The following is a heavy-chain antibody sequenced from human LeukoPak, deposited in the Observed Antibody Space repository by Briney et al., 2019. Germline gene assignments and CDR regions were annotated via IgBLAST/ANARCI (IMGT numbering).Heavy chain of an antibody. V-gene: IGHV4-31*03. Sequence: PSETLSLTCTVSGGSISSGGYYWSWIRQHPGKGLEWIGYIYYSGSTYYNPPLKSRVTISVDTSKNQFSLKLSSVTAADTAVYYCARDRYCGGDCYSPPGFDPWGQGTLVTVSS. CDR1: GGSISSGGYY. CDR2: IYYSGST. D-gene: IGHD2-21*02. CDR3: ARDRYCGGDCYSPPGFDP. J-gene: IGHJ5*02.